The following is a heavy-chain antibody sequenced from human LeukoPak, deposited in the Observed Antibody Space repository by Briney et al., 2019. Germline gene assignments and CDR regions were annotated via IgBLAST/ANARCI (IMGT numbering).Heavy chain of an antibody. Sequence: ASVKVSCKASGYTFTSYGISWVRQAPGQGLEWMGWISAYNGNTNYAQKLQGRVTMTTDTSTSTAYMELRSLRSDDTAVYYCARQDPYYDSSGCRTRGQGTLVTVSS. J-gene: IGHJ4*02. D-gene: IGHD3-22*01. V-gene: IGHV1-18*01. CDR1: GYTFTSYG. CDR2: ISAYNGNT. CDR3: ARQDPYYDSSGCRT.